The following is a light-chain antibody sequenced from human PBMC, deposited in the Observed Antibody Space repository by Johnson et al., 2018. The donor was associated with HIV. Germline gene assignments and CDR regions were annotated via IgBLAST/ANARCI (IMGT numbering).Light chain of an antibody. Sequence: HSVLTQPPSVSAAPGQKVTISCSGSSSNIGNNYVSWYQQLPGTAPKLLIYDNNKRPSGIPDRFSGSKSGTSATLDITGLPSGDEADYYCGTWDSSLSAYVFGNGTKVTVL. CDR3: GTWDSSLSAYV. J-gene: IGLJ1*01. CDR1: SSNIGNNY. V-gene: IGLV1-51*01. CDR2: DNN.